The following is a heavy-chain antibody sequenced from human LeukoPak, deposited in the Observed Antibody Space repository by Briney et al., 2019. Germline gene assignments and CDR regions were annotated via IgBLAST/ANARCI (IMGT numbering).Heavy chain of an antibody. CDR3: ARDSGSGSGWLIDY. CDR1: GGSISSYY. CDR2: IYYSGST. J-gene: IGHJ4*02. D-gene: IGHD6-19*01. V-gene: IGHV4-59*01. Sequence: PSETLSLTCTVSGGSISSYYWSWIRQPPGKGLEWIGYIYYSGSTNYNPSLKSRVTISVDTSKNQFSLKLSSVTAADTAVYYCARDSGSGSGWLIDYWGQGTLVTVSS.